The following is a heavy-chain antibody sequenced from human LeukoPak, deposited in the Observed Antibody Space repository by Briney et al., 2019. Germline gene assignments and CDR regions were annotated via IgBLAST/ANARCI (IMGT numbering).Heavy chain of an antibody. J-gene: IGHJ4*02. V-gene: IGHV3-30-3*01. Sequence: GGSLRLSCAASGFTFSSYAMHWVRQAPGKGLGWVAVISYDGSNKYYADSVKGRFTISRDNSKNTLYLQMNSLRAEDTAVYYCARDIDGSEGGFDYWGQGTLVTVSS. CDR3: ARDIDGSEGGFDY. CDR1: GFTFSSYA. D-gene: IGHD3-16*01. CDR2: ISYDGSNK.